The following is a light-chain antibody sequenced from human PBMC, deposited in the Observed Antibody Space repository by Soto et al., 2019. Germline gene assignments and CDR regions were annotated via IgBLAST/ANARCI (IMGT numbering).Light chain of an antibody. CDR1: QYISSW. J-gene: IGKJ4*01. Sequence: DIQMTQSPSTLSASVGDRVTITCRASQYISSWLAWYQQRPGKAPKLLIYDAYKLERGVPSRFSGSGSGTEFSLTISGLQPDDSASYYCQQYHRYSLTFGGGTTVEIK. V-gene: IGKV1-5*01. CDR2: DAY. CDR3: QQYHRYSLT.